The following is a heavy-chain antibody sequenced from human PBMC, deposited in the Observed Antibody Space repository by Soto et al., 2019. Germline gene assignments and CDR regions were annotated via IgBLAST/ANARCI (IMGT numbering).Heavy chain of an antibody. CDR3: GRWTGTTGGRLDF. Sequence: GGSLRLSCAASGFTFSGHGMHWVRQSPGKGLEWLANVAYDGSTHNYADSVKGRFTISRDNSKNTLYLQMNSLTAEDTAVYYCGRWTGTTGGRLDFWGQGTLVTVSS. V-gene: IGHV3-33*05. CDR1: GFTFSGHG. J-gene: IGHJ4*02. CDR2: VAYDGSTH. D-gene: IGHD1-1*01.